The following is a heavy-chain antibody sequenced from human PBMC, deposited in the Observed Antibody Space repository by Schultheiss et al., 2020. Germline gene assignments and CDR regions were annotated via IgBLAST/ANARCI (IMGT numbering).Heavy chain of an antibody. CDR3: AKDLSGASTNYFDY. V-gene: IGHV3-23*01. CDR1: GFTFRSYD. Sequence: GGSLRLSCAASGFTFRSYDMSWVRQAPGKGLKWVSTISGSGGDTYYADSVKGRFTISRDNSKNTLYLQMNSLSAEDTAVFYCAKDLSGASTNYFDYWGQGTLVTVSS. D-gene: IGHD5/OR15-5a*01. CDR2: ISGSGGDT. J-gene: IGHJ4*02.